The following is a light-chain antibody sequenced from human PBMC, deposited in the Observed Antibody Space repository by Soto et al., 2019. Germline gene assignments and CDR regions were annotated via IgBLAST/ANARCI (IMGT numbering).Light chain of an antibody. CDR3: CSYAGTSTEV. CDR1: SSDVGSYNL. Sequence: QSALTQPASVSGSPGQSITISCTGTSSDVGSYNLDSWYQQQPGKAPKVMIYEVSKRPSGVPNRFSGSKSCNTASMTISGLQAEDEADYYCCSYAGTSTEVFGTGTKVTVL. J-gene: IGLJ1*01. CDR2: EVS. V-gene: IGLV2-23*02.